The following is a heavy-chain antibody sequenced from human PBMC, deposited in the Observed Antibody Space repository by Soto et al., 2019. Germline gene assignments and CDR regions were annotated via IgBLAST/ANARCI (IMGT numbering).Heavy chain of an antibody. CDR2: IYYSGSS. J-gene: IGHJ4*02. CDR3: ARPTSGTSCYIVN. V-gene: IGHV4-39*01. CDR1: GGSISSGGYY. D-gene: IGHD2-2*02. Sequence: SETLSLTCAVSGGSISSGGYYWGWIRQPPGKGLEWIGSIYYSGSSYYNPSLKSRVTISVDTSKNQFSLKLSSVTAADTAVYYCARPTSGTSCYIVNWGQGTLVTVSS.